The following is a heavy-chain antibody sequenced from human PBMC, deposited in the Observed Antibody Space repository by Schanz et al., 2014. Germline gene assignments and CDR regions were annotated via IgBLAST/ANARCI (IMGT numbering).Heavy chain of an antibody. CDR2: IIPIHGIV. CDR1: GGTFSSFG. Sequence: VQLEQSGAEVKKPGSSVKVSCKASGGTFSSFGINWLRQAPGQGLEWMGRIIPIHGIVNYAQRFQDRVRITADKSTSTAFMELSSLRSDDTAVYYCARGGGPEDVFDIWGQGTILTVSS. D-gene: IGHD5-12*01. CDR3: ARGGGPEDVFDI. V-gene: IGHV1-69*04. J-gene: IGHJ3*02.